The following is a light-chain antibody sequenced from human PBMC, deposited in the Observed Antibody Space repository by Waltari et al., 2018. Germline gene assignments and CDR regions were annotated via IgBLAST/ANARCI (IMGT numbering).Light chain of an antibody. CDR3: QQHGTLPAT. V-gene: IGKV3-20*01. Sequence: EIVLTQSPGTASLSPGERVTLSCRASQSVGSSSLACYQQKPGQAPRLVIYRASRRATGIPDRCSGSGFGTDFSLTISRLEPEDFAVYYCQQHGTLPATFGQGTKVEIK. CDR2: RAS. CDR1: QSVGSSS. J-gene: IGKJ1*01.